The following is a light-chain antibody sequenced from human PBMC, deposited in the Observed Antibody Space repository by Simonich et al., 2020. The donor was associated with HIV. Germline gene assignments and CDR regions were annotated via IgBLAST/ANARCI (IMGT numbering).Light chain of an antibody. CDR1: SSDVGSYNF. CDR2: EGS. V-gene: IGLV2-14*02. Sequence: QSALTQPASVSGSPGQSIPISCTGTSSDVGSYNFFSWYQQHPGQAPKLMIYEGSKWPSGVSNRFSGSKAGNTAALTISGLQARDEADYYCSSYTGSNTVVFGGGTKLTVL. CDR3: SSYTGSNTVV. J-gene: IGLJ2*01.